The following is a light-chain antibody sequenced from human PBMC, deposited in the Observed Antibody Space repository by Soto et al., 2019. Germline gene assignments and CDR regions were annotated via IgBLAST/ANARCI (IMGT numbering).Light chain of an antibody. J-gene: IGLJ1*01. Sequence: QSLMTQPPAAPGTPGQRITISCSGSSSNIGSNTVNWYQQLPGTAPKLLIHGKNYRPSGVPDRFSGSKYDTSASLAISGLQSEDEAEYYRAAWDDSLNGYVFGTGTKVTVL. CDR3: AAWDDSLNGYV. CDR2: GKN. CDR1: SSNIGSNT. V-gene: IGLV1-44*01.